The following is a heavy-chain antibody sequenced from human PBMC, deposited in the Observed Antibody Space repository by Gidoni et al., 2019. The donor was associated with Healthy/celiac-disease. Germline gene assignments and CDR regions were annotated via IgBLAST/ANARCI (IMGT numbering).Heavy chain of an antibody. CDR1: GFTFSSYS. J-gene: IGHJ3*02. CDR2: ISSSSSYI. Sequence: EVQLVESGGGLVKPVGSLRLSCAASGFTFSSYSMNWVRQAPGKGLEWVSSISSSSSYIYYADSVKGRFTISRDNAKNSLYLQMNSLRAEDTAVYYCARDALSRGDAFDIWGQGTMVTVSS. CDR3: ARDALSRGDAFDI. D-gene: IGHD3-16*01. V-gene: IGHV3-21*01.